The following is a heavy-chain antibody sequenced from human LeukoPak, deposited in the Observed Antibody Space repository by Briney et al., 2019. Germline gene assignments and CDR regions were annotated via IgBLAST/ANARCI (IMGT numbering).Heavy chain of an antibody. CDR1: GFTFSSYA. D-gene: IGHD3-22*01. V-gene: IGHV3-23*01. CDR2: ISGSGGSA. CDR3: AKDGRYYDNSGYYFGDYFDY. Sequence: GGSLRLSCAASGFTFSSYAMNWVRQAPGKGLEWVSAISGSGGSAYYADSVKGRFTISRDNSKNTLYLQMNSLRAEDTAVYYCAKDGRYYDNSGYYFGDYFDYWGQGTLVTVS. J-gene: IGHJ4*02.